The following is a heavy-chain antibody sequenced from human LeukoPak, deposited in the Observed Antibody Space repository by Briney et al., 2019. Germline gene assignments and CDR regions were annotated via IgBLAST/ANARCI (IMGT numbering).Heavy chain of an antibody. D-gene: IGHD3-3*01. V-gene: IGHV3-30*02. CDR2: IRYDGSNK. CDR3: AKLFWSGRNFDY. Sequence: PGGSLRLSCAASGFTFSSYGMHWVRQAPGKGLEWEAFIRYDGSNKYYADSVKGRFTISRDNSKSTLYLQMNRLRAEDTAVYYCAKLFWSGRNFDYWGQGTLVTVSS. CDR1: GFTFSSYG. J-gene: IGHJ4*02.